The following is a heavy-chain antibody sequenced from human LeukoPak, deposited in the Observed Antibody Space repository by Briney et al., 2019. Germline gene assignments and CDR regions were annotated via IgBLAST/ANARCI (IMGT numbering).Heavy chain of an antibody. CDR3: ARGRVSSSTWYSIYYYFFYMDF. J-gene: IGHJ6*03. V-gene: IGHV4-59*01. CDR1: DDSITMYY. Sequence: SETLSLTCTVSDDSITMYYWTWIRQPPGKGLEWIGYVDHTGSTKFNPSLNGRVSISRDTSNNFFSLRLRPVTAADTAVYFCARGRVSSSTWYSIYYYFFYMDFWGKGTTVTVSS. D-gene: IGHD4-11*01. CDR2: VDHTGST.